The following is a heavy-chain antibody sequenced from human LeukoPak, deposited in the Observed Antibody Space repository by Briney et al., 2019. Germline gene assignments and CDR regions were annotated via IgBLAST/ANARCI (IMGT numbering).Heavy chain of an antibody. CDR1: GFTFRSFA. CDR3: AKTKTTYELLPIQH. CDR2: MSNDGSKT. Sequence: GGSLRLSCAVSGFTFRSFAVHWVRQAPGKGLEWVAVMSNDGSKTYYADSVKGRFTISRDNSKNTVYLQMNSLRVEDTAVYYCAKTKTTYELLPIQHWGQGTLVTVSS. D-gene: IGHD2-2*01. J-gene: IGHJ1*01. V-gene: IGHV3-30-3*02.